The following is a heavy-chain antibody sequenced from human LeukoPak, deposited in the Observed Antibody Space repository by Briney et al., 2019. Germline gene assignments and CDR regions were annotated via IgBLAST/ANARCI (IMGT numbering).Heavy chain of an antibody. CDR3: ASLYDSSGYYSTGWSYYFDY. CDR2: IYSGGST. Sequence: PGGSLRLSCAASGFTVSSNYMSWVRQAPGKGLEWVSVIYSGGSTYYADPVKGRFTISRDNSKNTLYLQMNSLRAEDTAVYYCASLYDSSGYYSTGWSYYFDYWGQGTLVTVSS. J-gene: IGHJ4*02. CDR1: GFTVSSNY. V-gene: IGHV3-66*02. D-gene: IGHD3-22*01.